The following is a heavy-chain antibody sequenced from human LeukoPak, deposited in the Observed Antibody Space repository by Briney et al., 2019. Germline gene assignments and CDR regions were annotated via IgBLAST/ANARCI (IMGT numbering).Heavy chain of an antibody. Sequence: GGSLRLSCAASGFTFSSYEMNWVRQAPGKGLEWVSYISSSGSTIYYADSVKGRFTISRDNAKNSLYLQMNSLRAEDTAVYYCARGRLWFGESEYYFDYWGQGTLVTVSS. V-gene: IGHV3-48*03. D-gene: IGHD3-10*01. CDR1: GFTFSSYE. J-gene: IGHJ4*02. CDR3: ARGRLWFGESEYYFDY. CDR2: ISSSGSTI.